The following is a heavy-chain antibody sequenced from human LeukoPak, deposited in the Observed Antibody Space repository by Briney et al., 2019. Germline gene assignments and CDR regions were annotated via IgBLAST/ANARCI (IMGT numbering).Heavy chain of an antibody. CDR2: IRSKAYGGTT. D-gene: IGHD6-13*01. CDR3: TRDPVERPGYSSSWYVDY. CDR1: GFTFGDYA. Sequence: GGSLRLSCTASGFTFGDYAMSWVRQAPGKGLEWVGFIRSKAYGGTTEYAASVKGRFTISRDDSKSIAYLQMNSLKTEDTAVYYCTRDPVERPGYSSSWYVDYWGQGTLVTASS. J-gene: IGHJ4*02. V-gene: IGHV3-49*04.